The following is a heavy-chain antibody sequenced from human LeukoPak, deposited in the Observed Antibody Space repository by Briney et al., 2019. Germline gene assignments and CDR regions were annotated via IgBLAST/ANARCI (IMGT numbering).Heavy chain of an antibody. CDR3: ARGPSGYHNT. D-gene: IGHD5-12*01. J-gene: IGHJ4*02. CDR2: ISYDGRNK. V-gene: IGHV3-30*04. CDR1: GFTFSNYA. Sequence: QPGGSLRLSCAASGFTFSNYAMHWVRQAPGKGLEWMSVISYDGRNKYFADSVKGRFTLSRDNSKNTLYLQMNNLRAEDTAVYYCARGPSGYHNTGGQGTLVTVSS.